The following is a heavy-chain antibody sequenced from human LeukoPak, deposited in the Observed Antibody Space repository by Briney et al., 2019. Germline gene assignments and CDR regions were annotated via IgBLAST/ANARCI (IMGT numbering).Heavy chain of an antibody. CDR3: ARGDFWSGPDY. D-gene: IGHD3-3*01. Sequence: PSETLSLTCAVYGGPFSGYYWSWIRQPPGKGLEWIGEINHSGSTNYNPSLKSRVTISVDTSKNQFSLKLSSVTAADTAVYYCARGDFWSGPDYWGQGTLVTVSS. V-gene: IGHV4-34*01. J-gene: IGHJ4*02. CDR1: GGPFSGYY. CDR2: INHSGST.